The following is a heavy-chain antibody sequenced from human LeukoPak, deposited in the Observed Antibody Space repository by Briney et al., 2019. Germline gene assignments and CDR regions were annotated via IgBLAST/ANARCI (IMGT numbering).Heavy chain of an antibody. J-gene: IGHJ6*02. CDR2: MYSGGST. D-gene: IGHD4-11*01. CDR1: GFTVSSYY. V-gene: IGHV3-66*01. Sequence: GGSLRLSCAASGFTVSSYYMTWVRQAPGKGLEWVSVMYSGGSTYYADSVKGRVAISRDNSQNTVFLQMNSVRVEDTAVYYCARSYSNHLFGMDVWGQGTAVTASS. CDR3: ARSYSNHLFGMDV.